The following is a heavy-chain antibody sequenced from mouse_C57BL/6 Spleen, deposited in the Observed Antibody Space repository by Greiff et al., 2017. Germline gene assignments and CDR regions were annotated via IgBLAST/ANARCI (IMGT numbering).Heavy chain of an antibody. V-gene: IGHV1-5*01. CDR3: TSAQTDFDY. J-gene: IGHJ2*01. CDR1: GYTFTSYW. CDR2: IYPGNSDT. Sequence: VQLQQSGPELVMPGASVKMSCKASGYTFTSYWTHWVKQRPGQGLEWIGEIYPGNSDTSYNQKFKGKATLTADTSSSTAYMQLSSLTTEDSAVYYCTSAQTDFDYWGQGTTLTVSS.